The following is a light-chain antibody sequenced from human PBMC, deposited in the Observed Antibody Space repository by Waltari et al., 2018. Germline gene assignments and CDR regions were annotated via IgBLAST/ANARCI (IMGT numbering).Light chain of an antibody. V-gene: IGKV1-5*03. CDR1: QSISNW. CDR2: KAS. J-gene: IGKJ4*01. CDR3: QQYNSYSLLS. Sequence: DIQMTQSPSSLSASVGDRFTITCRASQSISNWLAWYQQKPGKAPKLLIYKASTLESVVPSRFSGRGSGTEFTLTISSLQPDDFATYYCQQYNSYSLLSFGGGTKVEIK.